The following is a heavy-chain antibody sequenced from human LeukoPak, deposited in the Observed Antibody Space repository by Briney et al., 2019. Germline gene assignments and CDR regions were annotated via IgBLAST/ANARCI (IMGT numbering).Heavy chain of an antibody. V-gene: IGHV3-48*02. Sequence: GGSLRLSCAASGFTFSTYSMNWVRQAPGKGLVGVSYISSSSSIIYYADSVKGRFTISRDNAKNSLYLQMNSLRDEDTAVYYCASPAHYDILTGYHDYGMDVWGQGTTVTVSS. CDR2: ISSSSSII. CDR3: ASPAHYDILTGYHDYGMDV. D-gene: IGHD3-9*01. J-gene: IGHJ6*02. CDR1: GFTFSTYS.